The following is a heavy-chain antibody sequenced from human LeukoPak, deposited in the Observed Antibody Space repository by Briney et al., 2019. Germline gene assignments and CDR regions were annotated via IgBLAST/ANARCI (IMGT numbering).Heavy chain of an antibody. CDR2: ISWNSGSI. J-gene: IGHJ4*02. D-gene: IGHD6-19*01. CDR3: AKGGPGWYSSGWSFDY. Sequence: GRSLRLSCAASGFTFDDYAMHWVRQAPGKGLEWVSGISWNSGSIGYADSVKGRSTISRDNAKNSLYLQMNSLRAEDTALYYCAKGGPGWYSSGWSFDYWGQGTLVTVSS. CDR1: GFTFDDYA. V-gene: IGHV3-9*01.